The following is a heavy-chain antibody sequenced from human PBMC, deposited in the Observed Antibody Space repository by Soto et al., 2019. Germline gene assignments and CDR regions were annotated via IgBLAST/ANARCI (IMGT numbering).Heavy chain of an antibody. CDR1: GFTFSSYA. V-gene: IGHV3-30-3*01. CDR3: ARENYDFWSGYFSLAYYYGMDV. J-gene: IGHJ6*02. CDR2: ISYDGSNK. Sequence: GGSLRLSCAASGFTFSSYAMHWVRQAPGKGLEWVAVISYDGSNKYYADCVKGRFTISRDNSKNTLYLQMNSLRAEDTAVYYCARENYDFWSGYFSLAYYYGMDVWGQGTTVTVSS. D-gene: IGHD3-3*01.